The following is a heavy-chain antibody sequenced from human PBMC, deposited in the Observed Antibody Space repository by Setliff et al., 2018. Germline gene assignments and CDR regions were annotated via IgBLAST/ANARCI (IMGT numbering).Heavy chain of an antibody. CDR3: AKKLPGVRYFDY. CDR2: ISDSGGTT. V-gene: IGHV3-23*01. Sequence: GGSLRLSCAASGFTFSSYGMHWVRQAPGKGLEWVSVISDSGGTTYYADSVKGRFTISRDNSKNTLYLQMNSLRAEDTAVYYCAKKLPGVRYFDYCGQGTLVTVSS. D-gene: IGHD1-7*01. CDR1: GFTFSSYG. J-gene: IGHJ4*02.